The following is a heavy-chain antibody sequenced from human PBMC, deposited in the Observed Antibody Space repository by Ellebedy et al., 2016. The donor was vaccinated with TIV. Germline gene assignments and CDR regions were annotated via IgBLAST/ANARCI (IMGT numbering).Heavy chain of an antibody. J-gene: IGHJ4*02. V-gene: IGHV3-7*01. CDR2: IKQDGSEK. CDR3: ARVRLLWFGELLPDY. D-gene: IGHD3-10*01. CDR1: GFTISSYW. Sequence: GESLKISCAASGFTISSYWMSWVRQAPGKGLEWVANIKQDGSEKYYVDSVKGRFTISRDNAKNSLYLQMNSLRAEDTAVYYCARVRLLWFGELLPDYWGQGTLVTVSS.